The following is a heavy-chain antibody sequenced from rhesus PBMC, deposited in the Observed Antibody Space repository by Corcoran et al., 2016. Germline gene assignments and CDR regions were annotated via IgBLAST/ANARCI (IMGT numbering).Heavy chain of an antibody. D-gene: IGHD5-24*01. CDR2: ISGSSGNT. J-gene: IGHJ4*01. CDR1: GGSISSSNW. V-gene: IGHV4-65*02. Sequence: QVQLQESGPGLVKPSETLSLTCAVSGGSISSSNWWSWIRQPPGKGLEWIGYISGSSGNTYYNPSLKSRVTISKDTSKNQFSLKLSSVTAADTAVYYCGVQWVHSAFDYWGQGVLVTVSS. CDR3: GVQWVHSAFDY.